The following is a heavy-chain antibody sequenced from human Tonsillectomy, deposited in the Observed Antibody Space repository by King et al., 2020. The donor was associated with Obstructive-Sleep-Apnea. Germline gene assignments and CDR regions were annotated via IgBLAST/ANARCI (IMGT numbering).Heavy chain of an antibody. CDR3: ARGSYDFWSGYYY. D-gene: IGHD3-3*01. V-gene: IGHV3-30*04. Sequence: VQLVESGGGVVQPGRSLRLSCAASGFTFSSYAMHWVRQAPGKGLEWVAVISYDGSNKYYAASVKGRFTISRDNSKNTLYLQMNSLRAEDTAVYYCARGSYDFWSGYYYWGQGTLVTVSS. CDR1: GFTFSSYA. CDR2: ISYDGSNK. J-gene: IGHJ4*02.